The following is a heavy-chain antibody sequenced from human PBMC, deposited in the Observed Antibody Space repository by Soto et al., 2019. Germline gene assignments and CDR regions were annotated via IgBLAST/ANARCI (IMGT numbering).Heavy chain of an antibody. Sequence: QVQLVQSGAEVKKPGSSVKVSCKASGGTFSSYAISWVRQAPGQGLEWMGGIIPIFGTANYAQKFQGRVTITADDSTSTAYMELSSLRSEDTAVYYCAAGYCSGGSCYSESFDYWGQGTLVTVSS. J-gene: IGHJ4*02. V-gene: IGHV1-69*01. CDR1: GGTFSSYA. CDR2: IIPIFGTA. D-gene: IGHD2-15*01. CDR3: AAGYCSGGSCYSESFDY.